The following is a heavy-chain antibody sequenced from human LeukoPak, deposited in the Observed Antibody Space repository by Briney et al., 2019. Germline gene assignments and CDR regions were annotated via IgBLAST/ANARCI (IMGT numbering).Heavy chain of an antibody. V-gene: IGHV3-7*03. CDR1: GFTFSSYW. Sequence: GGSLRLSCAASGFTFSSYWMSWVRQAPGKGLEWVANIKQDGSEKYYVDSVKGRFTISRDNVKNSLYLQMNSLRAEDTAVYYCARVTGYMIEDYFDYWGQGTLVTVSS. CDR3: ARVTGYMIEDYFDY. J-gene: IGHJ4*02. CDR2: IKQDGSEK. D-gene: IGHD3-22*01.